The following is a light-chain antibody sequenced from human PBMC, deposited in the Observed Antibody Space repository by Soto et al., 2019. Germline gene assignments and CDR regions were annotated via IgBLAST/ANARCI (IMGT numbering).Light chain of an antibody. J-gene: IGLJ3*02. CDR2: EAT. CDR3: CSYAGSKTWV. Sequence: QSVLTQPASGSGSPGQSITSSCTGTRSDVGNYNLVSWYQQHPGTAPKLIIFEATKRPSGVSHRFSGSKSGNTASLTISGLQTEDESDYYCCSYAGSKTWVFGGGTQLTV. V-gene: IGLV2-23*01. CDR1: RSDVGNYNL.